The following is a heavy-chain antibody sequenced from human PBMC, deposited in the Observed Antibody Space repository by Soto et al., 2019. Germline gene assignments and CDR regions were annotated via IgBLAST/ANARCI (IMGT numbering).Heavy chain of an antibody. CDR1: GYTLTELS. V-gene: IGHV1-24*01. CDR2: FDPEDGET. CDR3: ATDLAMIVVPGTWTTH. J-gene: IGHJ1*01. Sequence: ASVKVSCKVSGYTLTELSMHWVRQAPGKGLEWMGGFDPEDGETIYAQKFQGRVTMTEDTSTDTAYMELSSLRSEDTAVYYCATDLAMIVVPGTWTTHWGQGTLVTVSS. D-gene: IGHD3-22*01.